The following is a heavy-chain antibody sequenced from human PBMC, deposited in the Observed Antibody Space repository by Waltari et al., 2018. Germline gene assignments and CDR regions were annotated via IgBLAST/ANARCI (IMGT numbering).Heavy chain of an antibody. CDR3: ARRGNWLLGY. V-gene: IGHV4-34*01. J-gene: IGHJ4*02. Sequence: QVQLQQWGAGLLKPSETLSLTCAVYGGSFSGYYWSWIRQPPGKGLEWIWEINHSGSTNYNPSLKSRVTISVDTSKNQFSLKLSSVTAADTAVYYCARRGNWLLGYWGQGTLVTVSS. D-gene: IGHD3-9*01. CDR1: GGSFSGYY. CDR2: INHSGST.